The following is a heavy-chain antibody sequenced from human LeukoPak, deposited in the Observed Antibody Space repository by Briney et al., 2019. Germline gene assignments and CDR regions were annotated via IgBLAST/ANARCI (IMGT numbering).Heavy chain of an antibody. D-gene: IGHD1-26*01. CDR2: IYYSGST. CDR1: GGSISSYY. CDR3: ARDERGSYFGNWFDP. Sequence: PSETLSLTCTVSGGSISSYYWSWIRQPPGKGLEWIGYIYYSGSTNYNPSLKSRVTISVDTSKNQFSLKLSSVTAADTAVYYCARDERGSYFGNWFDPWGQGTLVTVSS. V-gene: IGHV4-59*12. J-gene: IGHJ5*02.